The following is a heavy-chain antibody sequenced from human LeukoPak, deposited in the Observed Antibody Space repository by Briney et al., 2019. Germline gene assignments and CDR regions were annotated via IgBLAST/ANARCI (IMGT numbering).Heavy chain of an antibody. J-gene: IGHJ6*03. V-gene: IGHV4-34*01. D-gene: IGHD1-26*01. Sequence: PSETLSLTCAVYGGSFSGYYWSWIRQPPGKGLEWIGEINHSGSTNYNPSLKSRVTISVDTSKNQFSLKLSSVTAADTAVYYCARGRGWHTRYYMDVWGKGTTVTVSS. CDR1: GGSFSGYY. CDR2: INHSGST. CDR3: ARGRGWHTRYYMDV.